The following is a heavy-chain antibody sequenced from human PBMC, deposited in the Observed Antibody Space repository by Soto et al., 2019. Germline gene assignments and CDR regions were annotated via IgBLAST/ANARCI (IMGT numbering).Heavy chain of an antibody. CDR2: ISGSGGST. CDR1: GFTFSSYA. Sequence: PGGSLRLSCAASGFTFSSYAMSWVRQAPGKGLEWFSAISGSGGSTYYADSVKGRFTISRDNSKNTLYLQMNSLTAEDTAVYYCAIARWVMTMVRAVICCSYARDVCAEGSTVT. J-gene: IGHJ6*02. D-gene: IGHD3-10*01. V-gene: IGHV3-23*01. CDR3: AIARWVMTMVRAVICCSYARDV.